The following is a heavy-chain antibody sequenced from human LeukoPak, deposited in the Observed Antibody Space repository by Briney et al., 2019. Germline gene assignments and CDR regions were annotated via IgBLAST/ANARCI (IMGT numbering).Heavy chain of an antibody. Sequence: ASVKVSCKASGYTFTDYYMHWVRQAPGQGLEWMGWINPNSGGTNYAQHFQGRVTMTRDTSISTANMGLRSLRPDDTAVYYCARGGCSGGICYSSWLDPWGQGTLVTVSS. CDR2: INPNSGGT. J-gene: IGHJ5*02. V-gene: IGHV1-2*02. CDR1: GYTFTDYY. CDR3: ARGGCSGGICYSSWLDP. D-gene: IGHD2-15*01.